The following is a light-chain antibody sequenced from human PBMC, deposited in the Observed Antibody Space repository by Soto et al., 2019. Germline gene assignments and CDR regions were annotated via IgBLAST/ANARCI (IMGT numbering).Light chain of an antibody. CDR3: SSFTPSSTLV. CDR2: EVS. CDR1: SSDVGAYNY. Sequence: QSALTQPASVSGSPGQSITISCTGTSSDVGAYNYVSWYQQHPGKAPKLMIFEVSNRPSGVSHRFSGSKSGNTASLTISGLQAEDEADYYCSSFTPSSTLVFGTGTKLTVL. V-gene: IGLV2-14*01. J-gene: IGLJ1*01.